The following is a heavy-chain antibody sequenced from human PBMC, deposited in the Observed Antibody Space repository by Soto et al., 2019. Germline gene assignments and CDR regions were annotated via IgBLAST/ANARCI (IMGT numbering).Heavy chain of an antibody. CDR3: AKEGAIAARRYGLDV. CDR1: GFTFSSYA. CDR2: ITGSGSST. Sequence: GGSLRLSCAASGFTFSSYAMSWVRQAPGEGLEWVSAITGSGSSTYYADSVRGRFIISRDHSKNTLYLQMSSLGAEDTAIYYCAKEGAIAARRYGLDVWGQGTTVTVS. J-gene: IGHJ6*02. V-gene: IGHV3-23*01. D-gene: IGHD6-6*01.